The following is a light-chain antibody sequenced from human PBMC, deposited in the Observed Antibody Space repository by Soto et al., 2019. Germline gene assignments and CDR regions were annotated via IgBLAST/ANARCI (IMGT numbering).Light chain of an antibody. Sequence: EIVLTQSPATLSLSLGERATLSCRASQSVTDNYLAWYQQKPGQAPRLVISGASSRTSGIPDRFSASGSGTDFTLTISRLEPEDFAVYYCQQYSRAPLTFGQGTKVDI. CDR1: QSVTDNY. J-gene: IGKJ1*01. CDR3: QQYSRAPLT. V-gene: IGKV3-20*01. CDR2: GAS.